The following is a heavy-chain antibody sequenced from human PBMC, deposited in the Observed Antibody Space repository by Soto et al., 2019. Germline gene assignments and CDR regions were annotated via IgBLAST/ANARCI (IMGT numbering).Heavy chain of an antibody. V-gene: IGHV1-69*13. D-gene: IGHD6-6*01. J-gene: IGHJ6*02. CDR3: ARAHSSSSGPYYYGMDV. CDR2: IIPIFGTA. CDR1: GGTFSSYA. Sequence: GASVKVSCKASGGTFSSYAISWVRQAPGQGLEWMGGIIPIFGTANYAQKFQGRVTITADESTSTAYMELSSLRSEDTAVYYCARAHSSSSGPYYYGMDVWGQGTTVTVSS.